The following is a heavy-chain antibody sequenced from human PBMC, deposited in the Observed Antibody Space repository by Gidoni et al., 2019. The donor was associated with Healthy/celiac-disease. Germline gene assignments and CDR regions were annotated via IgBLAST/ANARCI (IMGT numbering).Heavy chain of an antibody. CDR3: ARADYDFWSGYHY. Sequence: QVQLVQSGAEVKKPGASVKASCKASGYTVTGYYMHRVRQAPGQGLEWMGWVTPNSGGANYAQKFQGSVTMTSDTSISTAYMELSRLRSDDTAVYYCARADYDFWSGYHYWGQGTLVTVSS. V-gene: IGHV1-2*02. J-gene: IGHJ4*02. CDR2: VTPNSGGA. D-gene: IGHD3-3*01. CDR1: GYTVTGYY.